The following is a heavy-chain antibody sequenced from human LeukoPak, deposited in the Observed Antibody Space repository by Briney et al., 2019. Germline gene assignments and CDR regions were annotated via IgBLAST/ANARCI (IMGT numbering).Heavy chain of an antibody. J-gene: IGHJ4*02. CDR1: GGSISSDHYY. CDR3: ARGEDDEFDY. D-gene: IGHD5-24*01. V-gene: IGHV4-39*07. CDR2: IYYSGNS. Sequence: SETLSLTCTVSGGSISSDHYYWGWIRQPPGKGLEWIGSIYYSGNSYYNPSLKSRVTMSVDTSKNQFSLKVSSVTAADTAVYYCARGEDDEFDYWGQGTLVTVSS.